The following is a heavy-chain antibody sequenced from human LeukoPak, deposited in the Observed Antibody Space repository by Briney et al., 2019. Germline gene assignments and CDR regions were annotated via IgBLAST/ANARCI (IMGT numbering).Heavy chain of an antibody. D-gene: IGHD1-1*01. CDR3: ARDHNYAFDN. CDR1: GFPFIDYS. CDR2: IGISSGNT. J-gene: IGHJ4*02. Sequence: GGSLRLSCAASGFPFIDYSVNWVRQAPGKGLEWISYIGISSGNTKYADSVKGRFTISRDYAKNSLYLQMNSLRVEDTAVYFCARDHNYAFDNWGQGTLVTVSS. V-gene: IGHV3-11*06.